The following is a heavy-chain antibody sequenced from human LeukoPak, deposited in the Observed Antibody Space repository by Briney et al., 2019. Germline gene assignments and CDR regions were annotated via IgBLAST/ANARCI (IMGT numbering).Heavy chain of an antibody. J-gene: IGHJ5*02. D-gene: IGHD7-27*01. V-gene: IGHV1-69*05. CDR1: GGTFSSYA. Sequence: SVKVSCKASGGTFSSYAISWVREAPEQGLEWMGRIITIFGTANYTQKFQGRGTITTDESTSTDYMELSSLRSEDTAVYYCSSSPNWGRKLNNWFDHWGQGTLVTVSS. CDR2: IITIFGTA. CDR3: SSSPNWGRKLNNWFDH.